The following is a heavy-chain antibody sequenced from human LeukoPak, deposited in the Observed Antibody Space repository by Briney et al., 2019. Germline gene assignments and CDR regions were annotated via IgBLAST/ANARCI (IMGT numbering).Heavy chain of an antibody. CDR3: ARGRWDIVLMVYANDYFDY. D-gene: IGHD2-8*01. Sequence: PSETLSLICAVYGGSFSGYYWSWIRQPPGKGLEWIGEINHSGSTNYNPSLKSRVTISVDTSKNQFSLKLSSVTAADTAVYYCARGRWDIVLMVYANDYFDYWGQGTLVTVSS. V-gene: IGHV4-34*01. J-gene: IGHJ4*02. CDR1: GGSFSGYY. CDR2: INHSGST.